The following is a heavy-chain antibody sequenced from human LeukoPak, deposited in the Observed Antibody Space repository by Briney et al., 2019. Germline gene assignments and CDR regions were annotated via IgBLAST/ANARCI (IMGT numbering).Heavy chain of an antibody. D-gene: IGHD2-2*01. J-gene: IGHJ4*02. CDR2: ISYDGSNK. Sequence: PGRSLRLSCAASGFTFSSYGMHWVRQAPGKGLEGVAVISYDGSNKYYADSVKGRFTISRDNSKNTLYLQMNSLRAEGTAVYYCAKDLYDIVVVPAAISYWGQGTLVTVSS. V-gene: IGHV3-30*18. CDR1: GFTFSSYG. CDR3: AKDLYDIVVVPAAISY.